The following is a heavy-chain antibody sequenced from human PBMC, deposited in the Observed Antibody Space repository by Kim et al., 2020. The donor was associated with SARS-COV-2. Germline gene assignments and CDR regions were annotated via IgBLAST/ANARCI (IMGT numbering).Heavy chain of an antibody. D-gene: IGHD2-2*01. CDR2: INKDGSKK. CDR3: AKMSSSSLQGY. V-gene: IGHV3-7*01. Sequence: GGSLRLSCAASGFTFSNFWMSWVRQAPGKGLEWVAHINKDGSKKYYVDSVKGRFTVSRDNAENSLYLQMNSLRAEDTAVYYCAKMSSSSLQGYWGQGTLATAAS. CDR1: GFTFSNFW. J-gene: IGHJ4*02.